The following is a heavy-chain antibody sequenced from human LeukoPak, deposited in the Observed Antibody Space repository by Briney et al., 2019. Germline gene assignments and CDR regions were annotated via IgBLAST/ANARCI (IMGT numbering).Heavy chain of an antibody. CDR1: GFTFPSSA. V-gene: IGHV1-58*01. D-gene: IGHD1-1*01. CDR2: IVVGSGNT. CDR3: AAVAGGTTGTTAPLEL. J-gene: IGHJ4*02. Sequence: ASVKVSCKASGFTFPSSAVQWVRQARGQRLEWIGWIVVGSGNTNYAQKFQERVTITRDMSTSTAYMELSSLRSEDTAVYYWAAVAGGTTGTTAPLELWGQGTLVTVSS.